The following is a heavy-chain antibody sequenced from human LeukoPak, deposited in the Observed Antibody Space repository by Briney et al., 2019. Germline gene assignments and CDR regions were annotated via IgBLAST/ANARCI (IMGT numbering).Heavy chain of an antibody. CDR3: ARDKAVTTELTQYLQH. CDR1: GYTLTNYG. D-gene: IGHD4-11*01. CDR2: ISAYNGYT. J-gene: IGHJ1*01. V-gene: IGHV1-18*01. Sequence: GASVKVSCKASGYTLTNYGVSWVRQAPGQGLEWMGWISAYNGYTNYAQKFQFRVTMTTDTSTSTAYMELRSLTSDDTAVYYCARDKAVTTELTQYLQHWGQGTLVTVSS.